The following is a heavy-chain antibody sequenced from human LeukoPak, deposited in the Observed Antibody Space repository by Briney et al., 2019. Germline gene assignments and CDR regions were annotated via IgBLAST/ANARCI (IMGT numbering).Heavy chain of an antibody. J-gene: IGHJ6*02. CDR2: FYYSGTT. Sequence: SETLSLTCTVSGGSISNFYWSWIRQSPGKRLEWIGYFYYSGTTNSNPSLKSRVTISVDTSKNQFSLQLRSVTAADTAVYYCAREDPQTTVPEGMDVWGQGTTVIVSS. V-gene: IGHV4-59*01. D-gene: IGHD4-17*01. CDR3: AREDPQTTVPEGMDV. CDR1: GGSISNFY.